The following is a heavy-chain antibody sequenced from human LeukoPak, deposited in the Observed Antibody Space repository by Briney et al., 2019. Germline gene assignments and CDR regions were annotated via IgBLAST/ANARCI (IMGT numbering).Heavy chain of an antibody. CDR2: INSDGSST. CDR1: GFTFSSHW. V-gene: IGHV3-74*01. CDR3: ASPQSGDYGALYFQH. Sequence: PGGSLRLSCAASGFTFSSHWMYWVRQAPGKGLVWVSRINSDGSSTSYADSVKGRFTISRDNAKNTLYLQVNSLRFEDTAVYYCASPQSGDYGALYFQHWGPGTLVTVSS. D-gene: IGHD4-17*01. J-gene: IGHJ1*01.